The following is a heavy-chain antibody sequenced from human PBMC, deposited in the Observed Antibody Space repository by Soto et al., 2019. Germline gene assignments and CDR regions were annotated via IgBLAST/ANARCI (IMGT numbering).Heavy chain of an antibody. CDR1: GGSFSGYY. J-gene: IGHJ4*02. D-gene: IGHD2-2*01. CDR3: ARGRSSTSFPFDY. Sequence: LSLTCAVYGGSFSGYYWSWIRQPPGKGLEWIGEINHSGSTNYNPSLKSRVTISVDTSKNQFSLKLSSVTAADTAVYYCARGRSSTSFPFDYWGQGTLVTVSS. CDR2: INHSGST. V-gene: IGHV4-34*01.